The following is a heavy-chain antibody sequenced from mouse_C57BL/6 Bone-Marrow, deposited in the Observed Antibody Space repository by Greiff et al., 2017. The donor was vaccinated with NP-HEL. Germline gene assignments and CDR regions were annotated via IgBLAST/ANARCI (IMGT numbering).Heavy chain of an antibody. J-gene: IGHJ2*01. D-gene: IGHD2-2*01. Sequence: VQLQQSGAELVKPGASVKLSCTASGFNIKDYYMPWVKQRTEQGLEWIGRIDPEDGETKYATKFQGKATITADTSSNTAYLQLSSLTSEDTAVYDCARYYYGYDGVDDWGQGTTLTVSS. CDR3: ARYYYGYDGVDD. V-gene: IGHV14-2*01. CDR1: GFNIKDYY. CDR2: IDPEDGET.